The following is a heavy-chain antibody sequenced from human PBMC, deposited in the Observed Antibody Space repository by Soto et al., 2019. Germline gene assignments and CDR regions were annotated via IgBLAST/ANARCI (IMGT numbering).Heavy chain of an antibody. D-gene: IGHD6-19*01. CDR1: GYAFIAYH. CDR2: INPNSGGT. V-gene: IGHV1-2*04. J-gene: IGHJ4*02. Sequence: QVQLLQSGAEVKKPGASVKVSCKASGYAFIAYHMHWVRQAPGQGLEWMGWINPNSGGTNFAQKFQDWITMTRDTSINTVDMELRRLKSCDTAVYYWARGQGSGWYEDLDYWGQGTLVTVSS. CDR3: ARGQGSGWYEDLDY.